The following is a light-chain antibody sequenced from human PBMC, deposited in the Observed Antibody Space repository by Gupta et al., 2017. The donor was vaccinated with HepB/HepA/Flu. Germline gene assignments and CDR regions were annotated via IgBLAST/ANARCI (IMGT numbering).Light chain of an antibody. CDR3: ASCDDSLNGFV. CDR1: DSNIGSNT. V-gene: IGLV1-44*01. J-gene: IGLJ1*01. Sequence: QSVLTQPPSASGTPGQRVTISCSGSDSNIGSNTVSWYQQVPGTAPKLLIYGDDQRPSGVPDRFSGSKSGTSASLAISGLQSEDEADCYCASCDDSLNGFVFGPGTKVTVL. CDR2: GDD.